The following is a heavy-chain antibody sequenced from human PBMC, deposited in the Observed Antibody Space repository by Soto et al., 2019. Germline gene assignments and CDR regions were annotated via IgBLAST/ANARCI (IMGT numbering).Heavy chain of an antibody. Sequence: GESLKIACKGSGYNFTSYWIIWVRQMPGKGLEWMGNIDPTDSFTNYSPSFQGHVTISTDKSMSTAYLQWGTLKASDTAMYYCARRGYDFWSGLDVWGQGTTVTSP. D-gene: IGHD3-3*01. V-gene: IGHV5-10-1*01. CDR1: GYNFTSYW. J-gene: IGHJ6*02. CDR2: IDPTDSFT. CDR3: ARRGYDFWSGLDV.